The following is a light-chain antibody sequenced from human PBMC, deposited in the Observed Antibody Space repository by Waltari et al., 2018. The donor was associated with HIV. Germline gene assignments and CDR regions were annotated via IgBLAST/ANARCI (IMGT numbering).Light chain of an antibody. Sequence: SYELTQPPSVSVSPGQTASITCSGDKLGDKYACWYQQKPGQSPALVIYQDSKRPSGIPERFSGSNSGNTATLTISGTQAMDEADYYCQAWDSSTAFYVFGTGTKVTVL. CDR1: KLGDKY. CDR2: QDS. V-gene: IGLV3-1*01. CDR3: QAWDSSTAFYV. J-gene: IGLJ1*01.